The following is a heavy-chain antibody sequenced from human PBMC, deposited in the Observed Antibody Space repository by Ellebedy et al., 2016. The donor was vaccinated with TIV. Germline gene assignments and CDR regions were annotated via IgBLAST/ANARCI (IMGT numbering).Heavy chain of an antibody. J-gene: IGHJ4*02. CDR3: ARRIRVGATPYFDY. CDR1: GGSISSYY. Sequence: MPSETLSLTCTVSGGSISSYYWSWIRQPPGKGLEWIGYIYYSGSTNYNPSLKSRVTISVDTSKNQFSLKLSSVTAADTAVYYCARRIRVGATPYFDYWGQGTLVTVSS. CDR2: IYYSGST. D-gene: IGHD1-26*01. V-gene: IGHV4-59*08.